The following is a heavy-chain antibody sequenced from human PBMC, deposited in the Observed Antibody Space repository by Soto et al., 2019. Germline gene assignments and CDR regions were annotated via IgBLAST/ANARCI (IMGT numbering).Heavy chain of an antibody. CDR2: IYPGDSDT. Sequence: GASLKISCKGSGYSFTSYWIGWVRQMPGKGLEWMGIIYPGDSDTRYSPSFQGQVTISADKSISTAYLQWSSLKASDTAMYYCARHRPRYYDILTGYYKGPDYWGQGTLVTVSS. D-gene: IGHD3-9*01. CDR1: GYSFTSYW. V-gene: IGHV5-51*01. J-gene: IGHJ4*02. CDR3: ARHRPRYYDILTGYYKGPDY.